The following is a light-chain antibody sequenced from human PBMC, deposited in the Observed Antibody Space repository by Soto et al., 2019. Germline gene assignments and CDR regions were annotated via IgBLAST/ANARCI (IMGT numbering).Light chain of an antibody. V-gene: IGKV3-15*01. CDR3: KQYGSSGK. CDR2: GAS. CDR1: QSIRSN. Sequence: EIVMTQSPDTLSVSPGELATLSCSVSQSIRSNLAWYQQRPGQAPRLLMYGASTRADGIPARFTGSGSGKDFTLTISRLEPEDFAVYYCKQYGSSGKFGQGTKVDIK. J-gene: IGKJ1*01.